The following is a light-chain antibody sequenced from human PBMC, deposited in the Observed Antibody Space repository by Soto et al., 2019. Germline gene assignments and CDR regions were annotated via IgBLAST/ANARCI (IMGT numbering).Light chain of an antibody. CDR1: SSDVGSYNY. CDR2: EVT. V-gene: IGLV2-14*01. J-gene: IGLJ1*01. Sequence: QSALTQPASVSGSPGQXITISCTGTSSDVGSYNYVSWHQQHPGQAPKLMIYEVTNRASGIPDRFSASKSGNTASLTISGLQAGDEADYYCSSYRSSSTYVFGTGTKLTVL. CDR3: SSYRSSSTYV.